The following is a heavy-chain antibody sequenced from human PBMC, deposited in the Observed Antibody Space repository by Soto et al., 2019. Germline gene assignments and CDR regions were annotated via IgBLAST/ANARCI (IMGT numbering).Heavy chain of an antibody. Sequence: QLQLQESGSGLVKPSQTLSLTCTVSGGSISSGGYSWSWIRQPPGKGLEWIGSIYHSGSTYYNPSLKIRVTISVDRSKNQFSLNLSSVTAADSAVYYCAGVRGPFCGGECYPPTPNWFDPWGQGTLVTVSS. CDR1: GGSISSGGYS. CDR2: IYHSGST. V-gene: IGHV4-30-2*01. J-gene: IGHJ5*02. D-gene: IGHD2-21*01. CDR3: AGVRGPFCGGECYPPTPNWFDP.